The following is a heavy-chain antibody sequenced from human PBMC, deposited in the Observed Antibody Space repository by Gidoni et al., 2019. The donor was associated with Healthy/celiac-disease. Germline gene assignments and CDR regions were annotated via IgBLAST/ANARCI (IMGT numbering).Heavy chain of an antibody. Sequence: EVQLLESGGGLIQPGGSLRLSCAASGFTVSTNYMSWVRQAPGKGLEWVAVIYSGGSTYYADSGKGRFTISRDNSKNTLYLQMNSLRAEDTAVYYCAREGRNYADFDYWGQGTLVTVSS. V-gene: IGHV3-53*01. CDR1: GFTVSTNY. J-gene: IGHJ4*02. D-gene: IGHD2-2*01. CDR3: AREGRNYADFDY. CDR2: IYSGGST.